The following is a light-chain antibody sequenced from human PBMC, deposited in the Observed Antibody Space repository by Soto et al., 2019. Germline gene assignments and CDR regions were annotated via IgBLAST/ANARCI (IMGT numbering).Light chain of an antibody. Sequence: EIVLTQSPATLCLSPGERATLSCRASQSISSYLAWYQQKSGQSPRLLIYDASNRATGIPARFSGSGSGTDFTLTISSLEPEDFAVYYCQQRSNWPPYTFGQGTKVDIK. CDR3: QQRSNWPPYT. CDR2: DAS. J-gene: IGKJ2*01. V-gene: IGKV3-11*01. CDR1: QSISSY.